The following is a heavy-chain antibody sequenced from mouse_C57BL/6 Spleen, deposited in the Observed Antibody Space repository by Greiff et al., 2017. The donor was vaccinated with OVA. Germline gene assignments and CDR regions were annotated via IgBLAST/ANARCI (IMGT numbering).Heavy chain of an antibody. CDR2: ISSGGDYI. D-gene: IGHD1-1*01. J-gene: IGHJ3*01. V-gene: IGHV5-9-1*02. Sequence: EVHLVESGEGLVKPGGSLKLSCAASGFTFSSYAMSWVRQTPEKRLEWVAYISSGGDYIYYADTVKGRFTISRDNARNTLYLQMSSLKSEDTAMYYCTRDRPTVVAPGWFAYWGQGTLVTVSA. CDR1: GFTFSSYA. CDR3: TRDRPTVVAPGWFAY.